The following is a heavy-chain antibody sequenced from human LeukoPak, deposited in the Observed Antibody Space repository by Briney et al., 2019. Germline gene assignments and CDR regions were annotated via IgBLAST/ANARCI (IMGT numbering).Heavy chain of an antibody. V-gene: IGHV3-43*02. J-gene: IGHJ5*02. CDR3: TRDRDGPPVNWFDP. CDR1: GFTFDDYA. CDR2: ISGDGGST. Sequence: GGSLRLSCAASGFTFDDYAMHWVRQAPGKGLEWVSLISGDGGSTYYADSVKGRFTISRDNSKNSLYLQMNSLRTEDTALYYCTRDRDGPPVNWFDPWGQGTLVTVSS. D-gene: IGHD2-8*01.